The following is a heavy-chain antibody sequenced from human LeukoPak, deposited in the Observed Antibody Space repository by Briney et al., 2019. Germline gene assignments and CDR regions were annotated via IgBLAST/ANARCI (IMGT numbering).Heavy chain of an antibody. CDR2: ISAYNGNT. CDR3: ARDIGPLRFLEGSRWFDP. J-gene: IGHJ5*02. CDR1: GYTFTIYG. Sequence: PSVSLSYKSSGYTFTIYGISWVRQAPGQALEWVGCISAYNGNTNYTQKPQGRVNMTTDTSTSTAYMELRSLRSDDTAVYYCARDIGPLRFLEGSRWFDPWGQGTLVTVSS. V-gene: IGHV1-18*01. D-gene: IGHD3-3*01.